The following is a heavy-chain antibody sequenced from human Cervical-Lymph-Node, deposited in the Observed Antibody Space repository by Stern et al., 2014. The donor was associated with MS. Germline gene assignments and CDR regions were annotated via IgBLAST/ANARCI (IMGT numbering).Heavy chain of an antibody. J-gene: IGHJ4*02. CDR3: AVEGGDDSSGYIDY. V-gene: IGHV1-18*01. Sequence: VQLVESGAEVKKPGASVKVSCKASGYTFTSYGISWGRQAPGQGLEWMGWISAYNGNTNYAQKLQGRVTMTTDTSTSTAFMELRSLRSDDKAVYYCAVEGGDDSSGYIDYWGQGTLVTVSS. CDR2: ISAYNGNT. D-gene: IGHD3-22*01. CDR1: GYTFTSYG.